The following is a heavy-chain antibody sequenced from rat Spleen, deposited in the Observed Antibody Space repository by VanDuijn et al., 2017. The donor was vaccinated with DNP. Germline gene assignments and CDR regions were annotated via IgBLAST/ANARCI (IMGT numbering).Heavy chain of an antibody. CDR1: GFTFSNYG. D-gene: IGHD1-6*01. Sequence: EVQLVESGGGLVQPGRSLKLSCAASGFTFSNYGMHWIRQAPTKGLEWVASISPSGGSTYYRDSVKGRFTISRDNAKSTLYLQMDSLRSEDTATYYCATMYTTDYYYLGYFDYWGQGVMVTVSS. V-gene: IGHV5-19*01. J-gene: IGHJ2*01. CDR3: ATMYTTDYYYLGYFDY. CDR2: ISPSGGST.